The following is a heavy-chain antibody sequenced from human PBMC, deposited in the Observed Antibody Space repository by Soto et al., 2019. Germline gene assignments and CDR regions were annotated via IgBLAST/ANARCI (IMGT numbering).Heavy chain of an antibody. CDR1: GGSISSYY. J-gene: IGHJ6*02. V-gene: IGHV4-59*01. CDR3: ARTHSTYYYDPYGMDV. CDR2: IYYSGST. Sequence: PSETLSLTCTVSGGSISSYYWSWIRQPPGKGLEWIGYIYYSGSTNYNPSLKSRVTISVDTSKNQFSLKLSSVTAADTAVYYCARTHSTYYYDPYGMDVWGQGTTVTVSS.